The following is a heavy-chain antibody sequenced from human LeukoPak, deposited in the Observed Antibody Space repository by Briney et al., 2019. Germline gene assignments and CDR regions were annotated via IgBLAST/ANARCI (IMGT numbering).Heavy chain of an antibody. Sequence: SETLSLTCAVYGGSFSGYYWSWIRQPPGKGLEWIGEINHSGSTNYNPSLKSRVTISVDTSKNQFSLKLSSVTAADTAVYYCAIPASLIGYYGMDVWGQGATVSVS. CDR3: AIPASLIGYYGMDV. CDR1: GGSFSGYY. J-gene: IGHJ6*02. D-gene: IGHD2-2*01. CDR2: INHSGST. V-gene: IGHV4-34*01.